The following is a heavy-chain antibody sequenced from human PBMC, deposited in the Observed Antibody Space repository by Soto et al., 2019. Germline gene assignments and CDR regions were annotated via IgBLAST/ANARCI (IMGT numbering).Heavy chain of an antibody. CDR1: GFIFSRYW. J-gene: IGHJ4*02. CDR3: ARVAIHATRPFDY. V-gene: IGHV3-7*01. CDR2: IKQDGSET. Sequence: GGALRLSCAASGFIFSRYWMSWVRQAPGKGLEWVANIKQDGSETYNVDSVNGRFTISRDNARNSVYLQMDSLRAEDTAVYYCARVAIHATRPFDYWGQGTLVTVSS. D-gene: IGHD2-15*01.